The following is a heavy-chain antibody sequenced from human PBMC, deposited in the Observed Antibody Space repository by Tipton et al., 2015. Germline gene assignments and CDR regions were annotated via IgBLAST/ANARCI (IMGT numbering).Heavy chain of an antibody. J-gene: IGHJ3*02. D-gene: IGHD2-2*02. V-gene: IGHV3-30*18. CDR1: GFTLSIHG. CDR2: ISFDGSYK. CDR3: AKDITPLLHHDAFDI. Sequence: SLRLSCAASGFTLSIHGMHWVRQAPGKGPGWVAVISFDGSYKYYAESLKGRFTISRDNSKNTLYLQMNSLRAEDTALYYCAKDITPLLHHDAFDIWGQGTMVTVSS.